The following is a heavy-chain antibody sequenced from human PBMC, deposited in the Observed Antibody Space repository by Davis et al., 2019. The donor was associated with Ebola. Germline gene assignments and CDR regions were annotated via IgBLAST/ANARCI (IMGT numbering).Heavy chain of an antibody. Sequence: GSLRLSCAASGFTFSSYSMNWVRQAPGKGLEWVSSITVTSNYTYYADSVKGRFTISRDNAKNSLYLQMNSLRAEDTAVYYCARRNLFDPWGQGTLVTVSS. CDR3: ARRNLFDP. CDR1: GFTFSSYS. V-gene: IGHV3-21*01. J-gene: IGHJ5*02. CDR2: ITVTSNYT.